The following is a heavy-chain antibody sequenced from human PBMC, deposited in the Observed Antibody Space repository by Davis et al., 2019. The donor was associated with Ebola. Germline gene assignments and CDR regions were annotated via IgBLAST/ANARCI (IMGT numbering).Heavy chain of an antibody. CDR1: GGSISSYY. J-gene: IGHJ5*02. V-gene: IGHV4-59*12. CDR2: IYYSGST. Sequence: SETLSLTCTVSGGSISSYYWSWIRQPPGKGLEWIGYIYYSGSTNYNPSLKSRVTISVDTSKNQFSLKLSSVTAADTAVYYCARTGYSYGYYFDPWGQGTLVTVSS. CDR3: ARTGYSYGYYFDP. D-gene: IGHD5-18*01.